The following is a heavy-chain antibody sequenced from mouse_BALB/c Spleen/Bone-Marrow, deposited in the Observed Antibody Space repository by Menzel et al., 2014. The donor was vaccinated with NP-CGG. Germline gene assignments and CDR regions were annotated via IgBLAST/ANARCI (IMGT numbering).Heavy chain of an antibody. CDR1: GFTFSDYG. CDR3: AREDDYGGTFAY. V-gene: IGHV5-15*02. Sequence: EVKLVESGGGLVQPGGSRKLSCAASGFTFSDYGMAWVRQAPGKGPEWVAFISNLAYSIYYADTVTGRFTISRENAKNTLYLEMSSLRSEDTAMYYCAREDDYGGTFAYWGQGTLVTVSA. CDR2: ISNLAYSI. D-gene: IGHD2-4*01. J-gene: IGHJ3*01.